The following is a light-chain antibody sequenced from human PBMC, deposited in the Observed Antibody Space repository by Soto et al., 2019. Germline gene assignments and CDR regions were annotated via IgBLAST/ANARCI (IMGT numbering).Light chain of an antibody. CDR3: CSYASRTTWV. CDR2: EVS. Sequence: QSALTQPASVSGSPGQSITISCTGTSSDVGSYNLVSWYQQHPGKAPKLMIYEVSKRPSGVSYRFSGSKSGTTASLTISGLQAEDEADYYCCSYASRTTWVFGGGTKVTVL. V-gene: IGLV2-23*02. J-gene: IGLJ3*02. CDR1: SSDVGSYNL.